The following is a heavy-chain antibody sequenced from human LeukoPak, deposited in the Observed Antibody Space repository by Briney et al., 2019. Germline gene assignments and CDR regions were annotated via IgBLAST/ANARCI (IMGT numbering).Heavy chain of an antibody. CDR1: GGSFSGYY. D-gene: IGHD2-2*01. Sequence: SETLSLTCAVYGGSFSGYYWSWIRQPPGKGLEWIGYIYHSGSTYYNPSLKSRVTISVDRSKNQFSLKLSSVTAADTAVYYCARGGTAADYYYYYGMDVWGQGTTVTVSS. J-gene: IGHJ6*02. CDR2: IYHSGST. V-gene: IGHV4-34*01. CDR3: ARGGTAADYYYYYGMDV.